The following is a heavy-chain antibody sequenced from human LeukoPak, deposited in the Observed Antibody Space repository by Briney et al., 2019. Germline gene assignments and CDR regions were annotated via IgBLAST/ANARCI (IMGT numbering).Heavy chain of an antibody. CDR2: IYHSGST. V-gene: IGHV4-38-2*02. CDR1: GGSISSGYY. CDR3: ARDWATNWKDPFDY. J-gene: IGHJ4*02. Sequence: SETLSLTCTVSGGSISSGYYWGWIRQPPGKGLEWIGSIYHSGSTYYNPSLKSRVTISVDTSKNQFSLKLSSVTAADTAVYYCARDWATNWKDPFDYWGQGTLVTVSS. D-gene: IGHD1-20*01.